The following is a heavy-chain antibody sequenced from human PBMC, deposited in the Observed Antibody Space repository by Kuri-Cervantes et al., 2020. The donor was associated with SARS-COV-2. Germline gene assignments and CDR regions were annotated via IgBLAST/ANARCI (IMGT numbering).Heavy chain of an antibody. Sequence: SETLSLTCTVSGGSIGSSSYYWGWIRQPPGKGLEWIGSIYYSGSTYYNPSLKSRVTISVDTSKNQFSLKLSSVTAADTAVYYCARGLGSGYYYGSFDYWGQGTLVTVSS. D-gene: IGHD3-22*01. CDR3: ARGLGSGYYYGSFDY. V-gene: IGHV4-39*07. CDR1: GGSIGSSSYY. J-gene: IGHJ4*02. CDR2: IYYSGST.